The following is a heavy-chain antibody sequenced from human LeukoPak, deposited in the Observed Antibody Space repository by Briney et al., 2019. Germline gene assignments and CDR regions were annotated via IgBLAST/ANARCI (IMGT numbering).Heavy chain of an antibody. Sequence: SETLSLTCAVYGGSFSGYYWSWIRQPPGKGLEWIGEINHSGSTNYNPSLKSRVTISVDTSKNQFSLKLSSVTAADTAVYYCARDSYYYDSSGYSGLDYWGQGTLVTVSS. CDR2: INHSGST. CDR1: GGSFSGYY. V-gene: IGHV4-34*01. CDR3: ARDSYYYDSSGYSGLDY. J-gene: IGHJ4*02. D-gene: IGHD3-22*01.